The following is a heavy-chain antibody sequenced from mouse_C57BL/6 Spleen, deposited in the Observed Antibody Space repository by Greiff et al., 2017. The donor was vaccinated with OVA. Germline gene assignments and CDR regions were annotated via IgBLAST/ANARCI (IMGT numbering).Heavy chain of an antibody. J-gene: IGHJ2*01. Sequence: QVQLQQPGAELVKPGASVKLSCKASGYTFTSYWMHWVKQRPGQGLEWIGMIHPNSGSTNYNEKFKSKATLTVDKSSSTAYMQLSSLTSEDSAVYYCARDAGTSYFDYWGQGTTLTVSS. CDR2: IHPNSGST. CDR3: ARDAGTSYFDY. CDR1: GYTFTSYW. V-gene: IGHV1-64*01. D-gene: IGHD4-1*01.